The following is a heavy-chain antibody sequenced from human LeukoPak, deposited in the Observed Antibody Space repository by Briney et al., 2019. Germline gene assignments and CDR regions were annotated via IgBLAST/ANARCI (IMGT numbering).Heavy chain of an antibody. CDR2: ISYDGSNK. V-gene: IGHV3-30*04. CDR1: GFTFSSYA. CDR3: AKGGAATYPPYYYYGMDV. D-gene: IGHD1-26*01. Sequence: GRSLRLSCAASGFTFSSYAMHWVRQAPGKGLEWVAVISYDGSNKYYADSVKGRFTISRDNSKNTLYLQMNSLRAEDTAVHYCAKGGAATYPPYYYYGMDVWGQGTTVTVSS. J-gene: IGHJ6*02.